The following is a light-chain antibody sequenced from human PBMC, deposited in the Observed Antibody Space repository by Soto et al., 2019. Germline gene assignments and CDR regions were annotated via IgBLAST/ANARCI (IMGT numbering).Light chain of an antibody. CDR2: AAS. J-gene: IGKJ1*01. CDR1: LSISSY. CDR3: QKSTSTPGT. V-gene: IGKV1-39*01. Sequence: DIQMTQSPSSLSASVGDRVTITCRASLSISSYLNWYQQKPGKAPSLLISAASSLEDGVSSRFGGSGSGTDSTLTITSLQPEDFATNSSQKSTSTPGTFAKGTKLET.